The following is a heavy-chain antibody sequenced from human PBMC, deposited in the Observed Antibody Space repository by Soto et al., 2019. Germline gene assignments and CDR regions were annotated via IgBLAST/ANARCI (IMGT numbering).Heavy chain of an antibody. CDR3: ARQTDSYYTFDAFDI. D-gene: IGHD3-22*01. V-gene: IGHV4-34*01. Sequence: SETLSLTCAVYGGSFSGYYWSWIRQPPGKGLEWIGEINHSGSTNYNPSLKSRATISVDTSKNQFSLKLSSVTAADTAVYYCARQTDSYYTFDAFDIWGQGTMVTVSS. CDR2: INHSGST. CDR1: GGSFSGYY. J-gene: IGHJ3*02.